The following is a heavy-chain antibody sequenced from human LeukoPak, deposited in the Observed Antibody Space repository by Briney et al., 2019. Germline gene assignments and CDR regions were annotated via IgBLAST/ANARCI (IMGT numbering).Heavy chain of an antibody. D-gene: IGHD2-2*01. CDR2: INPSGGST. Sequence: ASVKVSCKASGYTFTSYYMHWVRQAPGQGLEWMGIINPSGGSTSYAQKFQGRVTMTRDMSTSTVYMELSSLRAEDTAVYYCAREVVPAAILPDYWGQGTLVTVSS. CDR3: AREVVPAAILPDY. J-gene: IGHJ4*02. CDR1: GYTFTSYY. V-gene: IGHV1-46*01.